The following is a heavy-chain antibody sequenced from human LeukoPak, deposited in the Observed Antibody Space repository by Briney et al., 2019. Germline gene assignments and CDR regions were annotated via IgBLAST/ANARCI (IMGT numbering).Heavy chain of an antibody. J-gene: IGHJ4*02. CDR2: IYTSGST. D-gene: IGHD1-1*01. CDR3: ARDSVEGY. Sequence: SETVSLTCTVSGGSMGGYSWSWLRQPAGKGLEWIGRIYTSGSTNYNPPLESRVTMSVDTSKNQFSLKLSYVTAADTGVYYCARDSVEGYWGQGTLVTVSS. V-gene: IGHV4-4*07. CDR1: GGSMGGYS.